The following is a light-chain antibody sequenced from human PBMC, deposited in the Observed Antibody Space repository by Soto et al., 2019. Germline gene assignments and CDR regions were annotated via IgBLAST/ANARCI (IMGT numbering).Light chain of an antibody. CDR3: LQPLQTPYT. J-gene: IGKJ2*01. CDR1: QSILYSNGNNY. CDR2: LAS. Sequence: DIVMTQSPLSLAVTPGEPASISCRSSQSILYSNGNNYVDWYLQKPGQSPQLLIYLASSRASGVTDRFSGSGSGTAVTLKISIVEAEYVGVYFCLQPLQTPYTFGQRTKLEIK. V-gene: IGKV2-28*01.